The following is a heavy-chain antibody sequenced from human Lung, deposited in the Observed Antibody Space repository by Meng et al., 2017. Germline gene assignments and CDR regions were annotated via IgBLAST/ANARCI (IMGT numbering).Heavy chain of an antibody. Sequence: QVKLVTSGPGVKKPGASVNLSCKPSGYTFAAYWIHWLRQAPGQGLEWMGRIDPNNDHTQYAQNFQGRVTMTSDTSISTVYMELNGLRSDDTAVYYCARDEDISAAGKLFGDYWGQGTLVTVSS. CDR1: GYTFAAYW. V-gene: IGHV1-2*06. J-gene: IGHJ4*02. CDR3: ARDEDISAAGKLFGDY. CDR2: IDPNNDHT. D-gene: IGHD6-13*01.